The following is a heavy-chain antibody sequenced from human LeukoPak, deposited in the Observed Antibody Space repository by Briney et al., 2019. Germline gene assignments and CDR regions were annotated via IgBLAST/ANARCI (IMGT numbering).Heavy chain of an antibody. J-gene: IGHJ4*02. CDR1: GGSFSGYY. CDR3: ARTSSGYYFGY. V-gene: IGHV4-34*01. D-gene: IGHD3-22*01. Sequence: SETLSLTCAVYGGSFSGYYWSWIRQPPGKGLEWIGEINHSGSTNYNPSLKSRVTISVDTSKNQFSLKLRSVTAADTAVYYCARTSSGYYFGYWGQGTLVTVSS. CDR2: INHSGST.